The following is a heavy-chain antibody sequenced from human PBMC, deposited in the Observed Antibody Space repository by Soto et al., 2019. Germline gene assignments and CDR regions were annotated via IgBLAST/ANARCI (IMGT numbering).Heavy chain of an antibody. D-gene: IGHD3-10*01. Sequence: ASVKVSCKASGYTFTSYYMHWVRQAPGQGLEWMGIINPSGGSTSYAQKFQGRVTMTRDTSTSTVYMELSSLRSEDAAVYYCARESPQPGGSGSYYNMPHYYYGMDVWGQGTTVTVSS. CDR3: ARESPQPGGSGSYYNMPHYYYGMDV. V-gene: IGHV1-46*01. J-gene: IGHJ6*02. CDR1: GYTFTSYY. CDR2: INPSGGST.